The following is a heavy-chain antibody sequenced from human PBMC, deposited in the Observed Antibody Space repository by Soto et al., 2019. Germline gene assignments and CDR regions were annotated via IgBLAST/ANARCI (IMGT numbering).Heavy chain of an antibody. V-gene: IGHV2-5*02. CDR1: GFSFTSRGVG. CDR2: IYWDDDK. D-gene: IGHD2-2*01. CDR3: AHSPQVKDIVVVPAAISNWYFDL. Sequence: SGPTLVNPTQTLTLTSTFSGFSFTSRGVGVGWIREPPGQAPQWLALIYWDDDKRYSPSLKSRLTITKDTSKNQVVLTMTNMDPVDTATYYCAHSPQVKDIVVVPAAISNWYFDLWGRGTLVTVSS. J-gene: IGHJ2*01.